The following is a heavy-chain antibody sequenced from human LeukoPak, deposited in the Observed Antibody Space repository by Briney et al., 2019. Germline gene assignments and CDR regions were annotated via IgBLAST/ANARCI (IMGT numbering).Heavy chain of an antibody. CDR3: ARVANQALDY. J-gene: IGHJ4*02. Sequence: ASVKVSCKASGYTLTRYHMHWVRQAPGQGLQWMGIINPSDGGTDYAQMFQGRVSMTRDTSTSTVYMELSSLRSEDTAVYYCARVANQALDYWGQGTLVSVSS. D-gene: IGHD1-14*01. CDR2: INPSDGGT. CDR1: GYTLTRYH. V-gene: IGHV1-46*01.